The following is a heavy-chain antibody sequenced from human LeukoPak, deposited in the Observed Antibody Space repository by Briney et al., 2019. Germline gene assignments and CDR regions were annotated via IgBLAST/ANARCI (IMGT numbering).Heavy chain of an antibody. V-gene: IGHV4-59*01. J-gene: IGHJ4*02. CDR3: ARGLGWFLD. CDR1: DGSISINY. D-gene: IGHD6-19*01. CDR2: IYFRGST. Sequence: SETLSLTCTVSDGSISINYWTWIRQPPGKGLEWIGNIYFRGSTNYNPSLKSRVTISGDTSKNQVSMQLTSVTAADTAVYYCARGLGWFLDWGQGTLVTASS.